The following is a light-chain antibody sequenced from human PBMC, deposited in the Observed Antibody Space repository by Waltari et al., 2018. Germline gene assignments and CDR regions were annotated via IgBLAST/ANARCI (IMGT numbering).Light chain of an antibody. V-gene: IGLV3-1*01. CDR3: QAWDSSTYVV. Sequence: SYELTHPPSVSVSPGQTASTTCSVDNLGAKYACWYQQKPGQSPVLVIYQDSKRPSGIPERFSGSNSGNTATLTISGTQAMDEADYYCQAWDSSTYVVFGGGTKLTVL. CDR1: NLGAKY. J-gene: IGLJ2*01. CDR2: QDS.